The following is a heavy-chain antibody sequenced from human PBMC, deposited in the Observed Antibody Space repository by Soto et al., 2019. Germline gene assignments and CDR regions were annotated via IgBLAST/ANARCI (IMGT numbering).Heavy chain of an antibody. CDR3: ATDFPVGNVPYYYYGMDV. CDR1: GFIFNNYW. Sequence: PGGSLRLSCAASGFIFNNYWMHWVRQAPGEGLVWVSRINGDGSSTTYADSVKGRFTISRDNAENTLYLQTDSLRAADTAVYYCATDFPVGNVPYYYYGMDVWGQGTTVTVSS. CDR2: INGDGSST. V-gene: IGHV3-74*01. J-gene: IGHJ6*02.